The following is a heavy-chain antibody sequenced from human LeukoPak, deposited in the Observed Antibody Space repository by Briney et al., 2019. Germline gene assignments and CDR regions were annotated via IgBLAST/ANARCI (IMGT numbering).Heavy chain of an antibody. CDR2: ISAYNGNT. D-gene: IGHD6-13*01. V-gene: IGHV1-18*01. CDR3: ARDKRLAAAGPLGYYYYGMDV. CDR1: GYTFTSYG. J-gene: IGHJ6*02. Sequence: GASVKVSCKASGYTFTSYGISWVRQAPGQGLEWMGWISAYNGNTNYAQKLQGRVTMTTDTSTSTAYMELRSLRSEDTAVYYCARDKRLAAAGPLGYYYYGMDVWGQGTTVTVSS.